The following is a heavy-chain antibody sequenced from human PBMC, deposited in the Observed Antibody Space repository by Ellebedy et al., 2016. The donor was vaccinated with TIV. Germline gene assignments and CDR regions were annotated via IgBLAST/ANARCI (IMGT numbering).Heavy chain of an antibody. CDR3: AREEVATAIDYYYGMDV. CDR1: GGSISSSSYY. CDR2: IYYSGST. V-gene: IGHV4-30-4*08. Sequence: SETLSLXXTVSGGSISSSSYYWGWIRQPPGKGLEWIGYIYYSGSTYYNPSLKSRVTISVDTSKNQFSLKLSSVTAADTAVYYCAREEVATAIDYYYGMDVWGQGTTVTVSS. J-gene: IGHJ6*02. D-gene: IGHD5-12*01.